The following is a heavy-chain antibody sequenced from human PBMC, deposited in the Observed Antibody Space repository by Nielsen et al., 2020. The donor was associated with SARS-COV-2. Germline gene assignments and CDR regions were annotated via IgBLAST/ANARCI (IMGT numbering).Heavy chain of an antibody. CDR2: ISYEGSKQ. Sequence: GGSLRLSCAASGFSFNNYGMHWVRQAPGKGLEWVAYISYEGSKQYYADSVKGRFTISRDFSKSTLYLQMNSLRSDDTAVYYCARGAIVLLVSAIDYWGQGTLVTVSS. CDR3: ARGAIVLLVSAIDY. V-gene: IGHV3-30*03. D-gene: IGHD2-15*01. J-gene: IGHJ4*02. CDR1: GFSFNNYG.